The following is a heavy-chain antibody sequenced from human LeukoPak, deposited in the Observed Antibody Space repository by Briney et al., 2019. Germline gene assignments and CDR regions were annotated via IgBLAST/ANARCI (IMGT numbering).Heavy chain of an antibody. CDR2: INPNSGGT. V-gene: IGHV1-2*04. CDR1: GYTFTGYY. Sequence: ASVKVSCKASGYTFTGYYMHWVRQAPGQGLEWMGWINPNSGGTNYAQKFQGWVTMTRDTSISTAYMELSRLRSDDTAVYYCARGDRRSYYGSGSYYYYYYYGMDVWGQGTTVTVSS. CDR3: ARGDRRSYYGSGSYYYYYYYGMDV. D-gene: IGHD3-10*01. J-gene: IGHJ6*02.